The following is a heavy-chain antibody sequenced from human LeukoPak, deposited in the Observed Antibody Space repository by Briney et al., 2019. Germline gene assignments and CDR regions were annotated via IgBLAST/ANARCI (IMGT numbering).Heavy chain of an antibody. CDR2: IYSGGST. D-gene: IGHD3-22*01. V-gene: IGHV3-53*01. Sequence: LPGGSLRLSCAASGFTVSSNYMSWVRQAPGKGLEWVSVIYSGGSTYYADSVKGRFTISRDNSKNTLYLRMNSLRAEDTAVYYCARVDRTYYYDSSGYFDYWGQGTLVTVSS. J-gene: IGHJ4*02. CDR3: ARVDRTYYYDSSGYFDY. CDR1: GFTVSSNY.